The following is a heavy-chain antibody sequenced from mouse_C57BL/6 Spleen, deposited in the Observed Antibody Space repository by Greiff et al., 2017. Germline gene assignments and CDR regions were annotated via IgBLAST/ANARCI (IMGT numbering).Heavy chain of an antibody. CDR3: ARFGFYDYDGYYAMDY. J-gene: IGHJ4*01. Sequence: QVQLKQPGAELVRPGSSVKLSCKASGYTFTSYWMDWVKQRPGQGLEWIGNIYPSDSETHYNQKFKDKATLTVDKSSSTAYMQLSSLTSEDSAVYYCARFGFYDYDGYYAMDYWGQGTSVTVSS. V-gene: IGHV1-61*01. CDR2: IYPSDSET. CDR1: GYTFTSYW. D-gene: IGHD2-4*01.